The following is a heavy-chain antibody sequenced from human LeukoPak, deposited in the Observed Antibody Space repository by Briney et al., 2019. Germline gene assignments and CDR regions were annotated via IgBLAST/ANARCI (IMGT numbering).Heavy chain of an antibody. Sequence: SQTLSLTCDVSGGSISSGDYSWNWIRQPPGKGLEWIGNIYRSGTTYYNPSLKSRVTISLDRSKNQFSLKLSSVTAADTAVYHCARGDQGIDYWGQGTLVTASS. J-gene: IGHJ4*02. CDR2: IYRSGTT. D-gene: IGHD2-2*01. CDR1: GGSISSGDYS. CDR3: ARGDQGIDY. V-gene: IGHV4-30-2*01.